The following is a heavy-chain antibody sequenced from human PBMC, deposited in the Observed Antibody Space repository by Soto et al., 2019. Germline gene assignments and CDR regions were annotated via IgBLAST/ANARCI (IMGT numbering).Heavy chain of an antibody. D-gene: IGHD5-18*01. V-gene: IGHV4-39*01. CDR3: ARLKYSYGENYYYYGMDV. Sequence: PSETLSLTCTVSGGSISSSSYYWGWIRQPPGKGLEWIGSIYYSGSTYYNPSLKSRVTISVDTSKNQFSLKLSSVTAADTAVYYCARLKYSYGENYYYYGMDVWGQGTTVTV. J-gene: IGHJ6*02. CDR1: GGSISSSSYY. CDR2: IYYSGST.